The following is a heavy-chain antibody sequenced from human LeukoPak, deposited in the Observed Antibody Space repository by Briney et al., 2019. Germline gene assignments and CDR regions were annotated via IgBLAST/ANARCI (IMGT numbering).Heavy chain of an antibody. V-gene: IGHV4-59*08. CDR2: IYYSGST. Sequence: SSETLSLTCTVSGGSISSYYWSWIRQTPGKGLEWIGDIYYSGSTNYNPSLKSRVTISVDTSKNQFSLKLSSVTAADTAVYYCARGAGNYYFYGMDVWGQGTTVTVSS. CDR3: ARGAGNYYFYGMDV. CDR1: GGSISSYY. J-gene: IGHJ6*02.